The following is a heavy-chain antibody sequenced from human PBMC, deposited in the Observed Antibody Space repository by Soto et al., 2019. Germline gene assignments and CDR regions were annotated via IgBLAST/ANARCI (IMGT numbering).Heavy chain of an antibody. CDR1: GYSFTSYW. CDR3: ARLLYFARSSSYFDY. V-gene: IGHV5-51*01. D-gene: IGHD6-6*01. Sequence: GESLKISCKGSGYSFTSYWIGWVRQMLGKGLEWMGIIYPGDSDTRYSPAFQGQVTISADKSISTAYLQWSSLKASDTAMYYCARLLYFARSSSYFDYWGQGTLVTVSS. J-gene: IGHJ4*02. CDR2: IYPGDSDT.